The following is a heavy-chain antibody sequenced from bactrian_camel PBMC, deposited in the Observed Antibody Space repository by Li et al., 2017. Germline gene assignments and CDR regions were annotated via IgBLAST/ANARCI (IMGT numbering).Heavy chain of an antibody. CDR1: GYTAVINY. D-gene: IGHD7*01. CDR2: IYTRDGTA. Sequence: QLVESGGGSVQPGGSLRLSSAASGYTAVINYMGWIRQSPGNEPEVLAAIYTRDGTAHYADSVKGRFTISHDNAKKSLYLQMNSLKPEDTAMYYCAAGPPMQYVGPLRPLRYKYWGQGTQVTVS. J-gene: IGHJ4*01. V-gene: IGHV3S28*01. CDR3: AAGPPMQYVGPLRPLRYKY.